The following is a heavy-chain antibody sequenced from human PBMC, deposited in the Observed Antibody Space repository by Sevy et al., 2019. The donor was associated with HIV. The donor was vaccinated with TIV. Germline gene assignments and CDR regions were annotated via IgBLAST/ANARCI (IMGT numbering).Heavy chain of an antibody. D-gene: IGHD6-13*01. V-gene: IGHV4-39*01. CDR2: IYYTATT. CDR3: ARHGSWSFYFDY. J-gene: IGHJ4*02. Sequence: SETLSLTCSVSDDSISSSNYFWGWIRQPPGKGLEWIGSIYYTATTYYNPSLKSRFTLSVDTSKKQFSLKLSSVTAADTAVYYCARHGSWSFYFDYWGQGILATVSS. CDR1: DDSISSSNYF.